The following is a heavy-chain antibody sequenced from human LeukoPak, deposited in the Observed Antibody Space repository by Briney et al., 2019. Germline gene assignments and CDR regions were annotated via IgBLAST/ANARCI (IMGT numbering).Heavy chain of an antibody. CDR3: ARDPTKRWLQNYFDY. Sequence: PGRSLRLSCAASGFTFTSYAMHWVRQAPGKGLEWVALISHDGSNKYYADSVKGRFTISGDNSKNTLYLQMNSLRTEDTAVYYCARDPTKRWLQNYFDYWGQGTLVTVSS. J-gene: IGHJ4*02. CDR1: GFTFTSYA. V-gene: IGHV3-30*04. CDR2: ISHDGSNK. D-gene: IGHD5-24*01.